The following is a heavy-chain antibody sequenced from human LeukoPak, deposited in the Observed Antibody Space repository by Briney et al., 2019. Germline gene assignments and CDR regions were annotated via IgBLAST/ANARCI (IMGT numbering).Heavy chain of an antibody. Sequence: PSETLSLTCAVYGGSFSGYYWSWIRQPPGKGLEWIGEINHSGSTNYNPSLKSRVTISVDTSKNQFSLKLSSVTAADTAVYYCARGGRKARAARPVSWFDPWGQGTLVTVSS. CDR3: ARGGRKARAARPVSWFDP. J-gene: IGHJ5*02. V-gene: IGHV4-34*01. CDR2: INHSGST. D-gene: IGHD6-6*01. CDR1: GGSFSGYY.